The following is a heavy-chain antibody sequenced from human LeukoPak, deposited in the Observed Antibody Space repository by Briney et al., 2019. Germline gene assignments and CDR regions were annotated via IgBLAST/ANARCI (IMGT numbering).Heavy chain of an antibody. CDR3: ARVGIVVVPAAMGEYYYYYYYMDV. CDR2: ISSSSSYI. CDR1: GFTSSSYS. J-gene: IGHJ6*03. V-gene: IGHV3-21*01. Sequence: GGSLRLSCAASGFTSSSYSMNWVRQAPGRGLEWVSSISSSSSYIYYADSVKGRFTISRDNAKNSLYLQMNSLRAEDTAVYYCARVGIVVVPAAMGEYYYYYYYMDVWGKGTTVTVSS. D-gene: IGHD2-2*03.